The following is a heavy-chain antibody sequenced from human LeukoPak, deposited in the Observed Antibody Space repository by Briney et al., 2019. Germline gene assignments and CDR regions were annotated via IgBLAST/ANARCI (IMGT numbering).Heavy chain of an antibody. D-gene: IGHD6-19*01. J-gene: IGHJ4*02. CDR1: GFTFSSYA. CDR2: ISGSGGTT. CDR3: AKPVAGTGYFDY. Sequence: GGSLRLSCAVSGFTFSSYAMSWVRQAPGKGLGWVSTISGSGGTTYYADSVKGRFSISRDNSKNTLYLQMNSLRAEDTAVYYCAKPVAGTGYFDYWGQGTLVTVSS. V-gene: IGHV3-23*01.